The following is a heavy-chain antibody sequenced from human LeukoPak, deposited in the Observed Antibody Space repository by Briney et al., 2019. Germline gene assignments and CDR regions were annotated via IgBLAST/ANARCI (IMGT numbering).Heavy chain of an antibody. D-gene: IGHD3-10*02. CDR2: MNPDNGGS. J-gene: IGHJ4*02. Sequence: GASVKVSCKASGYTFTGYYIHWIRQAPGQGPEWMGWMNPDNGGSTYAQNFQGRVSMTRDTSVSTAYLELSSLKSDDTAVYYCARDRGIAGTMLLFGYWGQGTLVTVSS. CDR1: GYTFTGYY. CDR3: ARDRGIAGTMLLFGY. V-gene: IGHV1-2*02.